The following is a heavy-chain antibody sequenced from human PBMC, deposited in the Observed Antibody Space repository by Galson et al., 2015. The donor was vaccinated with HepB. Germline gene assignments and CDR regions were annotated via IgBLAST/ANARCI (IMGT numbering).Heavy chain of an antibody. Sequence: SLRLSCAASGFVFSNYGMHWVRQAPGKGLEWVAVISNDGSDQYYRDSVKGRFTVSRDNSKKTLYLQVNSLRAEDTAVYYCARGFDDTPMDFPFDFWGQGTLVTVSS. J-gene: IGHJ4*02. V-gene: IGHV3-30*03. CDR1: GFVFSNYG. CDR2: ISNDGSDQ. D-gene: IGHD5-18*01. CDR3: ARGFDDTPMDFPFDF.